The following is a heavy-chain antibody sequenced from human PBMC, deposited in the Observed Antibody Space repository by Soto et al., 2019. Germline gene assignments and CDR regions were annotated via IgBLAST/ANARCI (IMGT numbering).Heavy chain of an antibody. V-gene: IGHV3-23*01. CDR2: ISGNGGTT. CDR3: AKDQIQLWPYGMDV. CDR1: GFTFRNNA. D-gene: IGHD5-18*01. Sequence: EVRLLESGGGLVQPGGSLRLSCAASGFTFRNNAMTWVRQAPGKGLEWVSGISGNGGTTYYADSVKGRFTISRDNSKNTVYLQMNSLRAEDTAVYYCAKDQIQLWPYGMDVWGQGTTVTVSS. J-gene: IGHJ6*02.